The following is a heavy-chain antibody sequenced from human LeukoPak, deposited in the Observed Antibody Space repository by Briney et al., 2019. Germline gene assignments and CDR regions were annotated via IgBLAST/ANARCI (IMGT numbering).Heavy chain of an antibody. D-gene: IGHD2-21*02. CDR2: IDTSGST. V-gene: IGHV4-61*02. Sequence: SETLSLTCTVSGGSISSGSYYWSWIRQPAGKGLEWIGRIDTSGSTNYNPSLKSRVTISVDTFKNQFSLKLSSVTAADTAVYYCAREAYCGGDCYSGFDYWGQGTLVTVSS. CDR1: GGSISSGSYY. CDR3: AREAYCGGDCYSGFDY. J-gene: IGHJ4*02.